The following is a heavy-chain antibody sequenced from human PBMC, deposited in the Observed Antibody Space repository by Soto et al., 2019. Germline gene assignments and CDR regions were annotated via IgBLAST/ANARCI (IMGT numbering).Heavy chain of an antibody. CDR3: ARASWVGITMIVRYYKGMDV. Sequence: AETMSLTCTVSGGSISSYYWSWIRQPAGKGLEWIGRIYTSGSTNYNPSLKSRVTISVDTSKNQFSLKLSSVTAADTAVCYWARASWVGITMIVRYYKGMDVRGQGTTVT. CDR1: GGSISSYY. CDR2: IYTSGST. J-gene: IGHJ6*02. D-gene: IGHD3-22*01. V-gene: IGHV4-4*07.